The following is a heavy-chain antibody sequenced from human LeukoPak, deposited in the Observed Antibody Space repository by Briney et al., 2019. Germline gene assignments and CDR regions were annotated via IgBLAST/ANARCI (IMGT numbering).Heavy chain of an antibody. D-gene: IGHD4-23*01. CDR2: ISSSSSYI. V-gene: IGHV3-21*04. CDR1: GFTFSSYS. CDR3: AKFSPYGGNSY. J-gene: IGHJ4*02. Sequence: GGSLRLSCAASGFTFSSYSMNWVRQAPGKGLEWVSSISSSSSYIYYADSAKGRFTISRDNSKNTLYLQMNSLRVEDTAVYYCAKFSPYGGNSYWGQGTLVTVSS.